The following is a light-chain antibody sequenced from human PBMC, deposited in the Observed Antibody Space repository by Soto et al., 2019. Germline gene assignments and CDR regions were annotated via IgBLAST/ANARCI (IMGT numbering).Light chain of an antibody. J-gene: IGKJ5*01. Sequence: EIVLRQSPGTLSVSPGERATLSCGASQSVSSYLAWYQQKPGQAPRLLIYGASTRATGIPARFSGSGSGTEFTLTISSLQSEDFAVYYCQQRSNWPPTFGQGTRLEI. CDR1: QSVSSY. CDR3: QQRSNWPPT. CDR2: GAS. V-gene: IGKV3-15*01.